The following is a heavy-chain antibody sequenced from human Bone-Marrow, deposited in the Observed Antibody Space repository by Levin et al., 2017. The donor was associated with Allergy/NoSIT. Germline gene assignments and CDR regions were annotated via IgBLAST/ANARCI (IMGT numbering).Heavy chain of an antibody. CDR3: ARVLYYDSSGPGSDN. V-gene: IGHV1-18*01. CDR2: ISAYNGNT. D-gene: IGHD3-22*01. J-gene: IGHJ4*02. CDR1: GYTFTSYG. Sequence: ASVKVSCKASGYTFTSYGISWVRQAPGQGLEWMGWISAYNGNTNYAQKLQGRVTMTTDTSTSTAYMELRSLRSDDTAVYYCARVLYYDSSGPGSDNWGQGTLVTVSS.